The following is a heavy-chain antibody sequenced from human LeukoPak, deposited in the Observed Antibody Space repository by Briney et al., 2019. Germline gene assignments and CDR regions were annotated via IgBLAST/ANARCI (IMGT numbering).Heavy chain of an antibody. CDR2: ISTYNGNT. Sequence: GASVKVSCKASGYTFTNYGISWVRQAPGQGLEWMGWISTYNGNTNYAQKVQGRVTMTTDTSTNTAYMELRSLRSDDTAVYYCARDGSVVGISYGMDVWGQGTTVTVSS. J-gene: IGHJ6*02. D-gene: IGHD1-26*01. CDR1: GYTFTNYG. V-gene: IGHV1-18*01. CDR3: ARDGSVVGISYGMDV.